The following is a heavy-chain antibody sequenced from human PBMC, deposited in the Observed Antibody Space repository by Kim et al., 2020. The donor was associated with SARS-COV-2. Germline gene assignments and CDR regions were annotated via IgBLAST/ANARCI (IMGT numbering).Heavy chain of an antibody. CDR1: GFTFSDYA. Sequence: GGSLRLSCAASGFTFSDYAMHWVRQAPGKGLEWVAFISYDGRNKYNADSVKGRFTISRDNSRDMLYLQMNSLSPKDTAVYFCAKDLPGSGWVVDYDYGL. J-gene: IGHJ6*01. CDR3: AKDLPGSGWVVDYDYGL. V-gene: IGHV3-30*04. CDR2: ISYDGRNK. D-gene: IGHD6-19*01.